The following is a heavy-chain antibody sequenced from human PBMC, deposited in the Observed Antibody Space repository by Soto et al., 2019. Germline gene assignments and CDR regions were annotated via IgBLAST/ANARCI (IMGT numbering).Heavy chain of an antibody. V-gene: IGHV4-59*08. CDR1: GASISGYH. D-gene: IGHD3-9*01. CDR3: ARAFATDWYTDYFDY. CDR2: ISYSGAT. Sequence: SETLSLTCTVSGASISGYHWSWIRQFPGKGLECLGYISYSGATNYNPSLKSRVTMSIDTSKNQFSLQLNSVTAADTAVYYCARAFATDWYTDYFDYWVQGPLVT. J-gene: IGHJ4*02.